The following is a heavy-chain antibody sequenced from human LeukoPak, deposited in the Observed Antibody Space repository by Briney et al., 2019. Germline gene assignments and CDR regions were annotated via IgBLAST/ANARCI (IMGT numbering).Heavy chain of an antibody. CDR3: ARGWIQLWGEVGYFDY. V-gene: IGHV1-69*04. CDR1: GGTFSSYA. Sequence: ASVKVSCKASGGTFSSYAISWVRQAPGQGLVWVGRIIPILGIANYAQKFQGRVTITADKSTSTAYMELSSLRSEDTAVYYCARGWIQLWGEVGYFDYWGQGTLVTVSS. D-gene: IGHD5-18*01. CDR2: IIPILGIA. J-gene: IGHJ4*02.